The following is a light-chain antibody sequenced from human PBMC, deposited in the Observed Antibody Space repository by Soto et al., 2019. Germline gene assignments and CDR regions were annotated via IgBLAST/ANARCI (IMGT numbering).Light chain of an antibody. CDR2: DAS. Sequence: DFQMTQSPSTLSASVGDRVTITCRASQNINNWVAWYQQKPGKAPKFLIHDASTLQRGVPSRFSGSGFGTEFSLTISSLQPDDFGSYYCQHTRTFGQGTKVEIK. CDR1: QNINNW. J-gene: IGKJ1*01. V-gene: IGKV1-5*01. CDR3: QHTRT.